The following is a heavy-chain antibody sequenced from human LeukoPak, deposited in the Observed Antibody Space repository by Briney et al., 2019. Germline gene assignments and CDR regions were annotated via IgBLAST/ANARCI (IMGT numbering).Heavy chain of an antibody. V-gene: IGHV3-48*04. CDR2: SSSSAI. J-gene: IGHJ4*02. CDR3: AKTLRNIAARLPDY. Sequence: PGGSLRLSCAASGFTFTTYSMNWVRQAPGKGLEWLSYSSSSAIYYADSVRGRFTISRDNGKNSLYVQMNSLRAEDTAVYYCAKTLRNIAARLPDYWGQGTLVTVSS. D-gene: IGHD6-6*01. CDR1: GFTFTTYS.